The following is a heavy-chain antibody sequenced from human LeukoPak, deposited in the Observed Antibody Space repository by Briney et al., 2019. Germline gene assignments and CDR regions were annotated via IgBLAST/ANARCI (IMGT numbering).Heavy chain of an antibody. Sequence: GESLKISCKGSGYTSSNYWIGWVRQMPGKGLEWMGIIYPGDSDIRYSPSFQGQVTITADKSISTTYLQWSSLQASDTAIYYCATRTLGYCSNIICPAWYYYGMDVWGQGTTLTVSS. D-gene: IGHD2-2*01. CDR1: GYTSSNYW. CDR2: IYPGDSDI. CDR3: ATRTLGYCSNIICPAWYYYGMDV. J-gene: IGHJ6*02. V-gene: IGHV5-51*01.